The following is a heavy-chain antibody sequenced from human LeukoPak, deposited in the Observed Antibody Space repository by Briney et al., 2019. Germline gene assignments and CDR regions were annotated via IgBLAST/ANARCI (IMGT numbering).Heavy chain of an antibody. CDR2: IYNSGST. J-gene: IGHJ4*02. Sequence: SETLSLTCTVSGGSISGYYWSWIRQSPGKGLEWIGYIYNSGSTNYNPSLQSRVAISVDTSKNQFSLNLSSVTAADTAVYYCARYGSGTYPRFDYWGQGTLVTVSS. D-gene: IGHD3-10*01. CDR1: GGSISGYY. CDR3: ARYGSGTYPRFDY. V-gene: IGHV4-59*08.